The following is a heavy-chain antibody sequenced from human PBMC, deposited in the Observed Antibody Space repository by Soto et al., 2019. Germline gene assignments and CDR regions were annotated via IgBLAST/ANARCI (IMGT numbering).Heavy chain of an antibody. Sequence: QVRLQESGPGLVKPSETLSLTCTVSGDSVSSDSYSWAWIRQPPGKGLEWIGCFYFTGSTKTNPSLQSRVSISVDESKNQMSLKLNSVTAADTAVYYCAKDPRFYGMDVWGQGTTVTVSS. J-gene: IGHJ6*02. CDR1: GDSVSSDSYS. CDR3: AKDPRFYGMDV. CDR2: FYFTGST. V-gene: IGHV4-61*01.